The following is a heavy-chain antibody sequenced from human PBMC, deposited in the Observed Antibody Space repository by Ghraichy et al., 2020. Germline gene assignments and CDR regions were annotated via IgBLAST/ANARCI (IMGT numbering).Heavy chain of an antibody. J-gene: IGHJ4*02. CDR2: INPNSGST. V-gene: IGHV1-46*01. CDR3: ARARAVGSGYYYDY. CDR1: GYTFTSYY. D-gene: IGHD3-22*01. Sequence: ASVKVSCKASGYTFTSYYMQWLRQAPGQGLEWMGIINPNSGSTSYAQRFQGRVTMTRDTSTSTVYMEVSSLTSEDTAVYYCARARAVGSGYYYDYWGQGTLVTVSS.